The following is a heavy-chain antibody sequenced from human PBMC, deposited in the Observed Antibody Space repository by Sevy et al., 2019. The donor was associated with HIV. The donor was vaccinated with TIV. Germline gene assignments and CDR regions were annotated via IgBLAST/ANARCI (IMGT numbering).Heavy chain of an antibody. V-gene: IGHV3-23*01. CDR2: ISGSGGST. Sequence: GGSLRLSCAASGFTFSSYAMSWVRQAPGKGLEWVSAISGSGGSTYYADSVKGWFTISRDNSKNTLYLQMNSLRAEDTAVYYCAKDRAPGYYDSSGYVDYWGQGTLVTVSS. CDR1: GFTFSSYA. J-gene: IGHJ4*02. CDR3: AKDRAPGYYDSSGYVDY. D-gene: IGHD3-22*01.